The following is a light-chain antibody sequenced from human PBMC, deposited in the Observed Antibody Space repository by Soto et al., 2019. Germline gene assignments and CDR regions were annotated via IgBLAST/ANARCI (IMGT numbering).Light chain of an antibody. CDR2: EVN. CDR3: SSNVGMYKLV. V-gene: IGLV2-8*01. CDR1: SSDVGGYSY. J-gene: IGLJ2*01. Sequence: QSVLTQPPSASGSPGQSVTISCTGTSSDVGGYSYVSWYQQHPGKAPKLMIYEVNKRPSGVPDRFSGSKSGNTASLTVSGLQAEDEADYYCSSNVGMYKLVFGGGNKVTVL.